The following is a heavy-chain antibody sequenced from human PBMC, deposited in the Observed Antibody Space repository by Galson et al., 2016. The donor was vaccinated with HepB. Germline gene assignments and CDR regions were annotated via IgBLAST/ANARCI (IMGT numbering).Heavy chain of an antibody. V-gene: IGHV3-30-3*01. CDR2: ISFDGPNT. Sequence: SLRLSCAASGFDFSRYAMHWVRQAPGGGLQWVSLISFDGPNTYYADSVKGRFTISRDNSKNTLFLEMNNLRPEDTAIYYCSREGLVPGETRPTMGYYFEVWGQGTLVTVSS. CDR1: GFDFSRYA. D-gene: IGHD4/OR15-4a*01. CDR3: SREGLVPGETRPTMGYYFEV. J-gene: IGHJ4*02.